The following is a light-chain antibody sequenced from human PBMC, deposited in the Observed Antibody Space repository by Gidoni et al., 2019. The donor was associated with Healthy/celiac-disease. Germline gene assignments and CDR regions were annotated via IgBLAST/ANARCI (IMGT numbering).Light chain of an antibody. J-gene: IGLJ2*01. CDR3: QSYDSSNHVV. Sequence: NFMLTQPHSVSASPVKTVTISCTGSSGSIASNYVQWYQQRPGSAPTTVIYEDNQRPSGVPDRFSGSIDSSSNSASLTISGLKTEDEADYYCQSYDSSNHVVFGGGTKLTVL. V-gene: IGLV6-57*02. CDR1: SGSIASNY. CDR2: EDN.